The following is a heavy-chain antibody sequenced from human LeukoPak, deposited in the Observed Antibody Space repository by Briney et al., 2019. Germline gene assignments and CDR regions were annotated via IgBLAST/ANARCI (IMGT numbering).Heavy chain of an antibody. CDR2: ISSSGSTI. J-gene: IGHJ4*02. V-gene: IGHV3-11*01. D-gene: IGHD3-10*01. Sequence: PGGSLRLSCAASGFTFSDYYMSWIRQAPGKGLEWVSYISSSGSTIYYADSVKGRLTISRDNAKNSLYLQMNSLRAEDTAVYYCARDISRGVIMGFDYWGQGTLVTVSS. CDR1: GFTFSDYY. CDR3: ARDISRGVIMGFDY.